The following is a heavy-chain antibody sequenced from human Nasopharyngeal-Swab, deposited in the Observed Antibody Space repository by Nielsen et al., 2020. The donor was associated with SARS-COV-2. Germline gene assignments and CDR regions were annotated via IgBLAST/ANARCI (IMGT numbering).Heavy chain of an antibody. J-gene: IGHJ4*02. V-gene: IGHV1-46*01. CDR3: ARDNRPGGFDY. CDR2: INPSGGST. Sequence: WVRQAPGQGLEWMGIINPSGGSTSYAQKFQGRVTMTRDTSTSTVYMELSSLRSEDTAVYYCARDNRPGGFDYWGQGTLVTVSS.